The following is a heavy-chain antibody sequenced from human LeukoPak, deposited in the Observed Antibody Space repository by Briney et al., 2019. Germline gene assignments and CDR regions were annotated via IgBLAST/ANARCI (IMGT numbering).Heavy chain of an antibody. J-gene: IGHJ4*02. CDR1: GFTFSSYS. CDR3: ARAQTYYYASSGYSGGFGY. D-gene: IGHD3-22*01. CDR2: ISSSSSTI. V-gene: IGHV3-48*04. Sequence: GGSLRLSCAASGFTFSSYSMNWVRQAPGKGLEWVSYISSSSSTIYYADSVKGRFTISRDNAKNSLYLQMNSLSAEDPAVYSCARAQTYYYASSGYSGGFGYWGQGTLVTVSS.